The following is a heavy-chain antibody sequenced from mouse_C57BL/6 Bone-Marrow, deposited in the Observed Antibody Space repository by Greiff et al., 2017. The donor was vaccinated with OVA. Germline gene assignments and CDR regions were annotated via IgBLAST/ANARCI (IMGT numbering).Heavy chain of an antibody. CDR3: AREGHYDYDEAWFAY. CDR1: GYTFTDYT. CDR2: INPNNGGT. J-gene: IGHJ3*01. D-gene: IGHD2-4*01. Sequence: EVQLQQSGPELVKPGASVKIPCKASGYTFTDYTMDWVKQSHGKSLEWIGDINPNNGGTIYNQKFKGKATLTVDKSSSPAYMELRSLTSEDTAVYYCAREGHYDYDEAWFAYWGQGTLVTVSA. V-gene: IGHV1-18*01.